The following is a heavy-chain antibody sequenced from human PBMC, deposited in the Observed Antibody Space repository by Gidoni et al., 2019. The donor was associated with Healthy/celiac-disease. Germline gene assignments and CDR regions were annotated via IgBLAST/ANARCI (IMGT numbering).Heavy chain of an antibody. J-gene: IGHJ4*02. Sequence: QVQLVESGGGVVQPGRSLRLSCAASGFTFSSYGMHWVRQAPGKGREWVAVISYDGSNKYYADAVKGRFTISRDNSKNTLYLQMNSLRAEDTAVYYCAKDGGRCSGGSCYSDFDYWGQGTLVTVSS. D-gene: IGHD2-15*01. V-gene: IGHV3-30*18. CDR2: ISYDGSNK. CDR1: GFTFSSYG. CDR3: AKDGGRCSGGSCYSDFDY.